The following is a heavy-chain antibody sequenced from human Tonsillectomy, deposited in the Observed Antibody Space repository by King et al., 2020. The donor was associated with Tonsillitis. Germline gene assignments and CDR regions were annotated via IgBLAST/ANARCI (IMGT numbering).Heavy chain of an antibody. CDR1: GFTFSGSN. V-gene: IGHV3-73*01. J-gene: IGHJ3*02. CDR3: TRLDSYPAVAAFYI. CDR2: ILSKGNSYAT. D-gene: IGHD6-19*01. Sequence: VQLVESGGGLVQPGGSLKLSCAASGFTFSGSNIHWVRQASGKGLEWVGRILSKGNSYATAYAASVKGRFTISRDDSKNMAYLQMNSLKTEDTAVYYCTRLDSYPAVAAFYIWGQGTMVTVSS.